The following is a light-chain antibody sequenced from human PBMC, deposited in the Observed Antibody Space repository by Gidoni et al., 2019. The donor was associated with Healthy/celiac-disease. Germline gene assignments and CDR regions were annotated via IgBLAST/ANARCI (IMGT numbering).Light chain of an antibody. CDR3: MQALQTPST. CDR2: LGS. CDR1: QSLLHSNGYNY. Sequence: DIVMTQSTLSLRVTPGEPASISWRSSQSLLHSNGYNYLDWYLQKPGQSPQLLIYLGSNRASGVPDRFSGSGSGTDFTLKISRVEAEDVGVYYCMQALQTPSTFGGGTRVEIK. J-gene: IGKJ4*01. V-gene: IGKV2-28*01.